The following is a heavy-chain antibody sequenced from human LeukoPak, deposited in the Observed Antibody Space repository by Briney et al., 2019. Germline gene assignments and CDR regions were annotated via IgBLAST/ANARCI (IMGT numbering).Heavy chain of an antibody. Sequence: GGSLRLSCAASGFTFSSYAMSWVRQAPGKGLEWVSAISGSGGSTYYADSVKGRFTISRDNSKNTLYLQMNSPRAEDTAVYYCAKGMYSSSSYFDYWGQGTLVTVSS. CDR2: ISGSGGST. CDR3: AKGMYSSSSYFDY. CDR1: GFTFSSYA. V-gene: IGHV3-23*01. J-gene: IGHJ4*02. D-gene: IGHD6-6*01.